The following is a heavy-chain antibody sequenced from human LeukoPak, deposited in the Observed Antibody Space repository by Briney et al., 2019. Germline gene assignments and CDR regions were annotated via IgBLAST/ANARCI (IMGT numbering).Heavy chain of an antibody. CDR1: GFTFGNFA. Sequence: GSLRLSCAASGFTFGNFAMSWVRQAPGKGLEWVSVISAGGGTTFYADSVKGRFTVSRDNFRNTLYVQMNSLRAEDTAVYYCARDVFSGSFRSEYWGQGTLVTVSS. D-gene: IGHD3-16*02. CDR3: ARDVFSGSFRSEY. J-gene: IGHJ4*02. V-gene: IGHV3-23*01. CDR2: ISAGGGTT.